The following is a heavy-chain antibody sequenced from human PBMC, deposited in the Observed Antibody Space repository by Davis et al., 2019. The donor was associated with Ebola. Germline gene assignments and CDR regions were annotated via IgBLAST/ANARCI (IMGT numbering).Heavy chain of an antibody. CDR1: GGSISSYY. CDR3: ARNRRLGELSSLGYFDL. J-gene: IGHJ2*01. V-gene: IGHV4-59*01. CDR2: IYYSGST. Sequence: AGSLTLSCTVSGGSISSYYWSWIRQPPGKGLEWIGYIYYSGSTNYNPSLKSRVTISVDTSKNQFSLKLSSVTAADTAVYYCARNRRLGELSSLGYFDLWGRGTLVTVSS. D-gene: IGHD3-16*02.